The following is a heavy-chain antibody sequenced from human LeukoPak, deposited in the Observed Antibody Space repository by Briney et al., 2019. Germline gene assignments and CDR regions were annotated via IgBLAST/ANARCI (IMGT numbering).Heavy chain of an antibody. CDR3: AREGYSSSWYSGAYYYYYGMDV. CDR2: INHSGST. Sequence: SETLSLTCAVYGGSFSGYYWSWIRQPPGKGLEWIGEINHSGSTNYNPSLKSRVTISVDTSKNQFSLKLSSVTAADTAVYYCAREGYSSSWYSGAYYYYYGMDVWGQGTTVTVSS. J-gene: IGHJ6*02. CDR1: GGSFSGYY. D-gene: IGHD6-13*01. V-gene: IGHV4-34*01.